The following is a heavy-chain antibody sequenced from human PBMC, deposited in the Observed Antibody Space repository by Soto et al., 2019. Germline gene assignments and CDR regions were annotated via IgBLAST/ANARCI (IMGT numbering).Heavy chain of an antibody. V-gene: IGHV3-21*01. CDR2: ISSSSSYI. CDR3: ARDLKHWLARGDFDY. Sequence: AGGSLRLSCAASGFTFSSYSMNWVRQAPGKGLEWVSSISSSSSYIYYADSVKGRFTISRDNAKNSLYLQMNSLRAEDTAVYYCARDLKHWLARGDFDYWGKGTRVTVSS. D-gene: IGHD6-19*01. CDR1: GFTFSSYS. J-gene: IGHJ4*02.